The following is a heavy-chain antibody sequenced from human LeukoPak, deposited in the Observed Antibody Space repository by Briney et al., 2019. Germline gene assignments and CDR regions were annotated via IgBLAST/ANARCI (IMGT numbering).Heavy chain of an antibody. J-gene: IGHJ6*02. CDR3: ARDGDRSSTYGDYGHGMDV. V-gene: IGHV3-33*01. CDR1: GFTFSSYG. Sequence: GGSLRLSCAASGFTFSSYGMPWVRQAPGKGLEWVAVIWYDGSNKYYADSVKGRFTISRDNSKNTLYLQMNSLRAEDTAVYYCARDGDRSSTYGDYGHGMDVWGQGTTVTVSS. CDR2: IWYDGSNK. D-gene: IGHD4-17*01.